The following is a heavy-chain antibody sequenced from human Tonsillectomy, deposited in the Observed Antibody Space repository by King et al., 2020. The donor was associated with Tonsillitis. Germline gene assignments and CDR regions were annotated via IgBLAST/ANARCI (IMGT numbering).Heavy chain of an antibody. CDR2: ISSCSSTI. CDR1: GFTFSSYS. D-gene: IGHD3-3*01. CDR3: ARNDFWSGPNYYYGMDV. V-gene: IGHV3-48*01. J-gene: IGHJ6*02. Sequence: VQLVESGGGLVQPGGSLRLSCAASGFTFSSYSMNWVRQAPGKGLEWVSYISSCSSTIYYADSVKGRFTISSDNAKNSLYLQMNSLRAEDTAVYYCARNDFWSGPNYYYGMDVWGQGTTVTVSS.